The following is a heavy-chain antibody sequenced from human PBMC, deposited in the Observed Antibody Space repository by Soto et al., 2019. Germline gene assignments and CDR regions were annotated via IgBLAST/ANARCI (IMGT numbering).Heavy chain of an antibody. V-gene: IGHV4-30-4*01. CDR2: ISNSGST. J-gene: IGHJ4*02. CDR1: GGSVTSDEDY. Sequence: PSETLSLTCTVSGGSVTSDEDYWTWIRQSPGKGLEWIGYISNSGSTGYNPSLKTRLSMSVDRSKNQFTLRLTSVTAADTAVYFCATESGSTYGYFDSWGRGIMVTVSS. D-gene: IGHD5-18*01. CDR3: ATESGSTYGYFDS.